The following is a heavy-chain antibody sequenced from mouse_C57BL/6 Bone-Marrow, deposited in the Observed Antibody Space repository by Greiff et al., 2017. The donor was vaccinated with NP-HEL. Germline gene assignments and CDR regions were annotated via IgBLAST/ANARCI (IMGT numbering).Heavy chain of an antibody. D-gene: IGHD1-1*01. CDR3: ARKGPYYGSSYWYFDV. CDR1: GFSLTSYA. Sequence: QVQLKESGPGLVAPSQSLSITCTVSGFSLTSYAISWVRQPPGKGLEWRGVIWTGGGTNYNSALKSRLSISKDNSKSQVFLKMTSLQTDDTARYYCARKGPYYGSSYWYFDVWGTGTTVTVSS. V-gene: IGHV2-9-1*01. CDR2: IWTGGGT. J-gene: IGHJ1*03.